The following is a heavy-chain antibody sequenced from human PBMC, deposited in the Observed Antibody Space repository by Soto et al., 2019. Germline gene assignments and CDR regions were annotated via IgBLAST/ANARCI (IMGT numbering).Heavy chain of an antibody. J-gene: IGHJ6*02. Sequence: GSLRLSCAASGFTFSSYGMHWVRQAPGKGLEWVAVISYDGSNKYYADSVKGRFTISRDNSKNTLYLQMNSLRAEDTAVYYWAKGGDYRYYYGMDVWGQGTRVTVPS. CDR3: AKGGDYRYYYGMDV. CDR2: ISYDGSNK. CDR1: GFTFSSYG. V-gene: IGHV3-30*18. D-gene: IGHD4-17*01.